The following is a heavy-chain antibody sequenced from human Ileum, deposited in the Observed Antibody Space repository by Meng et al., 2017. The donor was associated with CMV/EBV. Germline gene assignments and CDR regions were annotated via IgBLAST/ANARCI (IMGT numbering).Heavy chain of an antibody. J-gene: IGHJ4*02. CDR3: ASHRYAANYYSDY. CDR1: GGPMSDYY. D-gene: IGHD3-16*01. CDR2: VFYTGDY. V-gene: IGHV4-59*13. Sequence: SETLSLTCTVSGGPMSDYYWTWIRQSPGKGREWIGYVFYTGDYNYKPALEGRVSMSVDTSKKQFSLNLSAVTAADTAVYYCASHRYAANYYSDYWAQGTLVTVSS.